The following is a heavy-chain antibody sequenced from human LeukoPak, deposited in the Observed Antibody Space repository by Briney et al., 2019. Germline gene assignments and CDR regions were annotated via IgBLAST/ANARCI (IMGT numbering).Heavy chain of an antibody. V-gene: IGHV3-21*01. CDR2: ISSSSSYI. D-gene: IGHD3-10*01. Sequence: GGSLRLSCAASGFTFSSYSMNWVRQAPGKGLEWVSSISSSSSYIYYADSVKGRFTISRDNAKNSLYLQVNSLRAEDTAVYYCARRITMVRGPKGYYFDYWGQGTLVTVSS. J-gene: IGHJ4*02. CDR3: ARRITMVRGPKGYYFDY. CDR1: GFTFSSYS.